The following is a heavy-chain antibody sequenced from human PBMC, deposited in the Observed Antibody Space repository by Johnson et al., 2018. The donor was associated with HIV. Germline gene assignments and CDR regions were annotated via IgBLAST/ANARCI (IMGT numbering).Heavy chain of an antibody. CDR3: ATSSLGWGLDGFDI. J-gene: IGHJ3*02. V-gene: IGHV3-33*08. Sequence: QVQLVESGGGVVQPGRPLRLSCAASGFSFSNYGMAWVRQAPGKGLEWVAVISFAGVKTYYADSVKGRFTISRDNSENTLNLKWNSLRGEDTAVYYCATSSLGWGLDGFDIWGRGTMVTVSS. CDR2: ISFAGVKT. CDR1: GFSFSNYG. D-gene: IGHD3-16*01.